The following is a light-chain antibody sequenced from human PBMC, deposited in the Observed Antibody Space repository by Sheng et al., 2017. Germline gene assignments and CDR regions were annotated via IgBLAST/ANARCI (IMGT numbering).Light chain of an antibody. V-gene: IGKV1-39*01. CDR3: QQSYSSLMYT. Sequence: DIQMTQSPSSLSASIGDRVTITCRASRNINSYLNWYQQKPGKAPQLLIYAASTLQSGVPSRFSGSGSGTDFTLTISSLQPEDFATYYCQQSYSSLMYTFGQGPSSKSN. CDR1: RNINSY. CDR2: AAS. J-gene: IGKJ2*01.